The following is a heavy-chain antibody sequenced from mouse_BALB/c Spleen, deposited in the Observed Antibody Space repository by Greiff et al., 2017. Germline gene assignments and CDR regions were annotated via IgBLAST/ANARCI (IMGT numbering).Heavy chain of an antibody. CDR3: ARVDDY. Sequence: DVMLVESGGGLVKPGGSLKLSCAASGFTFSDYYMYWVRQTPEKRLEWVATISDGGSYTYYPDSVKGRFTISRDNAKNNLYLQMSSLKSEDTAMYYCARVDDYWGQGTSVTVSS. V-gene: IGHV5-4*02. J-gene: IGHJ4*01. CDR1: GFTFSDYY. CDR2: ISDGGSYT.